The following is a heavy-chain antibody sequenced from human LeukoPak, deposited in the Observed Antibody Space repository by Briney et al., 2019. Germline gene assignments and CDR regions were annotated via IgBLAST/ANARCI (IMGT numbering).Heavy chain of an antibody. Sequence: SVKVSCKASGGTFSSYAISWVRQAPGQGLEWMGGIIPIFGTANYAQKFQGRVTITADESTSTAYMELSSLRSEDTAVYCCARDPYDTPFKDNGTTGGDYWGQGTLVTVSS. CDR3: ARDPYDTPFKDNGTTGGDY. V-gene: IGHV1-69*13. CDR1: GGTFSSYA. J-gene: IGHJ4*02. D-gene: IGHD3-9*01. CDR2: IIPIFGTA.